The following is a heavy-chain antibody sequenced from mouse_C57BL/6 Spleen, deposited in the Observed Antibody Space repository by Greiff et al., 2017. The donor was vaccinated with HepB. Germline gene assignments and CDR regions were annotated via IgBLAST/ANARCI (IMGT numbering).Heavy chain of an antibody. CDR2: TFYSGIT. J-gene: IGHJ4*01. V-gene: IGHV3-3*01. CDR3: ARSDGSLYAMDY. CDR1: GFSINSDCY. D-gene: IGHD2-3*01. Sequence: EVQGVESGPSLVRPSQTLSLTCTVTGFSINSDCYWIWIRQFPGNKLEYIGYTFYSGITYYNPSLESRTYITRDTSKNQFSLKLSSVTTEDTATYYCARSDGSLYAMDYWGQGTSVTVSS.